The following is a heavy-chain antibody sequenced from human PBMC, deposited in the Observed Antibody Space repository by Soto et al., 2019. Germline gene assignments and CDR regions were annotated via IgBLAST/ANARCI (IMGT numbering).Heavy chain of an antibody. CDR1: GGSISSYY. CDR2: IYYSGST. D-gene: IGHD2-8*01. CDR3: ARVYAYYFDY. J-gene: IGHJ4*02. Sequence: QVQLQESGPGLVKPSETLSLTCTISGGSISSYYWSWIRQPPGKGLEWIGYIYYSGSTNYNPSLQSRVTISVDTSKNQFSLKLSSVTAADTAVYYCARVYAYYFDYWGQGTLVTVSS. V-gene: IGHV4-59*01.